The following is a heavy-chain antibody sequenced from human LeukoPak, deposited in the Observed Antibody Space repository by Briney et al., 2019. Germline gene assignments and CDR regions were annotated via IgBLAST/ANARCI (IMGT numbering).Heavy chain of an antibody. J-gene: IGHJ5*02. V-gene: IGHV3-30*18. Sequence: GGSLRLSCAASGLTFSSYGMHWVRQAPGKGLEWVAVISYDGTIRNYADSVKGRFTISRDNSKNTLYLQMNSLTAEDTAQYYCAKGGCSSTTCYLANPWGQGTLVTVSS. CDR1: GLTFSSYG. CDR2: ISYDGTIR. CDR3: AKGGCSSTTCYLANP. D-gene: IGHD2-2*01.